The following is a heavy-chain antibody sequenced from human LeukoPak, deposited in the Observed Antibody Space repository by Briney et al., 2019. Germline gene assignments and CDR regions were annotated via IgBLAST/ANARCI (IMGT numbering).Heavy chain of an antibody. CDR2: VSYSGST. Sequence: PSETLSLTCTVSGGSISSYYWSWIRQPPGKELEWIGYVSYSGSTNYNPSLKSRVTISVDTSKNQFSLKLSSVTAADTAMYYCVRLITQKYVADYCGQGTLVTVSS. CDR3: VRLITQKYVADY. V-gene: IGHV4-59*08. J-gene: IGHJ4*02. D-gene: IGHD2-2*01. CDR1: GGSISSYY.